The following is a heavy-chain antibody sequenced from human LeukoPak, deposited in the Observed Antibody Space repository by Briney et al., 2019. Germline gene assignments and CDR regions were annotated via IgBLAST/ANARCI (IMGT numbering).Heavy chain of an antibody. Sequence: GGSLRLSCAASGFTVSSKYMSWVRQAPGKGXEWVSVIHSGGSTYYADSVKGRFTISRDNSKNTLYLHMNSLRAEDTAVYYCARDQERSYGMDVWGQGTTVTVSS. CDR2: IHSGGST. CDR3: ARDQERSYGMDV. J-gene: IGHJ6*02. CDR1: GFTVSSKY. D-gene: IGHD5-24*01. V-gene: IGHV3-66*01.